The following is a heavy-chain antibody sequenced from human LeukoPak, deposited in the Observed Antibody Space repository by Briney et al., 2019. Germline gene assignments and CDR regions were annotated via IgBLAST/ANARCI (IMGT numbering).Heavy chain of an antibody. CDR1: GGSISSYY. V-gene: IGHV4-4*07. J-gene: IGHJ4*02. CDR2: IYTSGST. CDR3: ARESARSLFDY. D-gene: IGHD6-6*01. Sequence: SETLSLTCTVPGGSISSYYWSWIRQPAGKGLEWIGRIYTSGSTNYNPSLKSRVTISVDKSKNQFSLKLSSVTAADTAVYYCARESARSLFDYWGQGTLVTVSS.